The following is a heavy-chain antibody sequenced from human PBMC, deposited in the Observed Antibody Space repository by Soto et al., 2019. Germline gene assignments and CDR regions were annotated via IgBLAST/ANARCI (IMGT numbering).Heavy chain of an antibody. CDR1: GFTFSNYW. D-gene: IGHD2-2*01. V-gene: IGHV3-7*01. CDR2: IKQDGSEK. Sequence: PGGSLRLSCAASGFTFSNYWMSWVRQAPGKGPEGVANIKQDGSEKYYVDSVKGRFTISRDNAKNSLYLQMNSLRAEDTAVYYCAMSSYCSSTSCYGEGDAFDIWGQGTMVTVSS. J-gene: IGHJ3*02. CDR3: AMSSYCSSTSCYGEGDAFDI.